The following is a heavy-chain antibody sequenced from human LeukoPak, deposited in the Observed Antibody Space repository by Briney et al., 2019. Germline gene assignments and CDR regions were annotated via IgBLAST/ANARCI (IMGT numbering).Heavy chain of an antibody. CDR1: GGSMSPFY. CDR2: IYYSGGT. D-gene: IGHD2-15*01. V-gene: IGHV4-59*01. CDR3: ARVKGDLGYTSYMDV. Sequence: SETLSLTCTASGGSMSPFYWSWIRQSPGKGLEWIGSIYYSGGTNYNPSLKSRVTISVDTSNNQFSLKLSSVTAADTAVYFCARVKGDLGYTSYMDVWGKGTTVTVSS. J-gene: IGHJ6*03.